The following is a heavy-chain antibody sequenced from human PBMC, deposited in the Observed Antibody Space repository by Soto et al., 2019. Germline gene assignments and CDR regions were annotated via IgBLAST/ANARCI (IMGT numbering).Heavy chain of an antibody. V-gene: IGHV4-30-4*01. CDR3: ARANDYYDSSGYLNFDY. CDR1: GGSISSGDYY. D-gene: IGHD3-22*01. J-gene: IGHJ4*02. CDR2: IYYSGST. Sequence: SETLSLTCTVSGGSISSGDYYWSWIRQPPGKGLEWIGYIYYSGSTYYNPSLKSRVTISVDTSKNQFSLKLSSVTAADTAVYYCARANDYYDSSGYLNFDYWGQGTLVTVSS.